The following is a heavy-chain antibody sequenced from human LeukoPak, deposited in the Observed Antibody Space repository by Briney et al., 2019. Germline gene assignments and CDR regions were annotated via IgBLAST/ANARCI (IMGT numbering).Heavy chain of an antibody. J-gene: IGHJ4*02. D-gene: IGHD3-16*01. CDR1: GFTVSNNY. V-gene: IGHV3-53*01. Sequence: GGSLRLSCAASGFTVSNNYMSWVRQTPGKGLEWVSVIYVGGSAYYADSVKGRFTISRDNSKNTLYLQMNSLRAEDTAVYYCARVIVFMSTGPHLDYWGQGTLAIVSS. CDR2: IYVGGSA. CDR3: ARVIVFMSTGPHLDY.